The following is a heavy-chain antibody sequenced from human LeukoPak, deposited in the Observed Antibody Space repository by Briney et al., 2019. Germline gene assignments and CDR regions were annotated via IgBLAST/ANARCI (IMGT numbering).Heavy chain of an antibody. CDR3: ARDLGTIFGVVD. CDR2: IIPIIGPA. J-gene: IGHJ4*02. Sequence: ASVKVSCKASGGTFSSYAISWVRQAPGQGLEWMGGIIPIIGPANYAHKFQGRVTITADKSTNTAYMELNSLRSEDTAVYYCARDLGTIFGVVDWGQGTLVTVSS. CDR1: GGTFSSYA. D-gene: IGHD3-3*01. V-gene: IGHV1-69*06.